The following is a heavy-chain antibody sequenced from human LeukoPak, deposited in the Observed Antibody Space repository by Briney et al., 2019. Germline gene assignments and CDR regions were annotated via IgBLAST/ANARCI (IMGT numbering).Heavy chain of an antibody. D-gene: IGHD3-22*01. Sequence: GASVKVSCKASGYTFTGYYMHWMRQAPGQGLEWMGRINPHSGGTNYAQKFQGRVTLTRDRSISTAYMELSRLKSDDTALYYCARLADSSGSDYWGQGTLVTVSS. CDR2: INPHSGGT. J-gene: IGHJ4*02. V-gene: IGHV1-2*06. CDR3: ARLADSSGSDY. CDR1: GYTFTGYY.